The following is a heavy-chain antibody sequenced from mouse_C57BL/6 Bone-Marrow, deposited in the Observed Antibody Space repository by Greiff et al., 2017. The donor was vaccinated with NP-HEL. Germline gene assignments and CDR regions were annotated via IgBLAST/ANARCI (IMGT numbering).Heavy chain of an antibody. Sequence: QVQLQQSGAELVRPGSSVKMSCKASGYTFTNYWIGWAKQRPGHGLEGIGDIYPGGGYSNYNEKFKGKATLTVDKSSSTAYMQVSSLTSEDSAFYYCARLRDAMDYWGQGTSVTVSS. J-gene: IGHJ4*01. CDR2: IYPGGGYS. CDR3: ARLRDAMDY. D-gene: IGHD3-2*02. CDR1: GYTFTNYW. V-gene: IGHV1-63*01.